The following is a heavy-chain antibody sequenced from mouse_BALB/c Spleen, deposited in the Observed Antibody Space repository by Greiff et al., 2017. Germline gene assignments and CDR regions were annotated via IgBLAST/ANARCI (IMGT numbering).Heavy chain of an antibody. D-gene: IGHD4-1*01. CDR2: ISSGGGST. Sequence: EVKLVESGGGLVKPGGSLKLSCAASGFAFSSYDMSWVRQTPEKRLEWVAYISSGGGSTYYPDTVKGRFTISRDNAKNTLYLQMSSLKSEDTAMYYCARHGTDYYAMDYWGQGTSVTVSS. CDR3: ARHGTDYYAMDY. CDR1: GFAFSSYD. V-gene: IGHV5-12-1*01. J-gene: IGHJ4*01.